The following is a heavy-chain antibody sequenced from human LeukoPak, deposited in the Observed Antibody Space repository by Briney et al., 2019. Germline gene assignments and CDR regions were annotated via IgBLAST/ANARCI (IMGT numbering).Heavy chain of an antibody. J-gene: IGHJ5*02. CDR1: GGSISSSSYY. V-gene: IGHV4-39*01. D-gene: IGHD3-16*01. Sequence: EASETLSLTCTGSGGSISSSSYYWGWIRQPPGKGLEWIGSIYYSGSTYYNPSLKSRVTISVDTSKNQFSLKLSSVTAADTAVYYCASWVGNWFDPWGQGTLVTVSS. CDR3: ASWVGNWFDP. CDR2: IYYSGST.